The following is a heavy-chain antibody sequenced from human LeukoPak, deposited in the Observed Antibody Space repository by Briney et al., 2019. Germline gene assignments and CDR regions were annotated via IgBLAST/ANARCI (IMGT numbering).Heavy chain of an antibody. J-gene: IGHJ4*02. CDR3: ARDLYHTGGGDY. Sequence: SVKVFCKASGGTFSSYAISWVRQAPGQGLEWMGGIIPIFGTANYAQKFQGRVTITTDESTSTAYMELSSLRSEDTAVYYCARDLYHTGGGDYWGQGTLVTVSS. CDR2: IIPIFGTA. CDR1: GGTFSSYA. V-gene: IGHV1-69*05. D-gene: IGHD7-27*01.